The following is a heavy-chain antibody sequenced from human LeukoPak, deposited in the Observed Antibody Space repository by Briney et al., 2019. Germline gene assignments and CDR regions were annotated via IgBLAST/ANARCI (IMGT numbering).Heavy chain of an antibody. D-gene: IGHD2-2*01. J-gene: IGHJ6*03. Sequence: GGSLRLSCAASGFTFSSYAMHWVRQAPGKGLEWVAVISYDGSNKYYADSVKGRFTISRDNSKNTLYLQMNSLRAEDTAVYYCARDALVCGSTSCYPSRVYYYYYMDVWGKGTTVTVSS. V-gene: IGHV3-30-3*01. CDR2: ISYDGSNK. CDR3: ARDALVCGSTSCYPSRVYYYYYMDV. CDR1: GFTFSSYA.